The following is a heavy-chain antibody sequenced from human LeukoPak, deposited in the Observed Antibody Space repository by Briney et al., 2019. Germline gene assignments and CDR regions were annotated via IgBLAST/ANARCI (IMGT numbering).Heavy chain of an antibody. V-gene: IGHV4-59*01. Sequence: SETLSLTCTVSGGSISSYYWSWIRQPPGKGLEWIGYIYYSGSTNYNPSLKSRVTISVDTSKNQFSLKLSSVTAADTAVYYCARVSLKAMIVVAKSAFDIWGQGTMATVSS. CDR2: IYYSGST. D-gene: IGHD3-22*01. J-gene: IGHJ3*02. CDR3: ARVSLKAMIVVAKSAFDI. CDR1: GGSISSYY.